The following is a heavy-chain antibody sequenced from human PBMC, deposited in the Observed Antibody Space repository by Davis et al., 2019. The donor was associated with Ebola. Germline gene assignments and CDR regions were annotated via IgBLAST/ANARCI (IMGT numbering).Heavy chain of an antibody. Sequence: GESLKISCAASGFTINNNYMSWVRQAPGKGLEWVSIIHSGGSTHYADSVKGRFTVSRDDSKNTLYLQMNSLRAEDTAVYYCARGGSALSHVYWGQGSLVTVSS. CDR1: GFTINNNY. V-gene: IGHV3-53*01. J-gene: IGHJ4*02. CDR3: ARGGSALSHVY. D-gene: IGHD6-25*01. CDR2: IHSGGST.